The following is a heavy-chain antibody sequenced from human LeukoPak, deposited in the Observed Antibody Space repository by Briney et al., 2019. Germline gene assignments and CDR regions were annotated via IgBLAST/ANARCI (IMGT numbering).Heavy chain of an antibody. J-gene: IGHJ4*02. D-gene: IGHD3-10*01. CDR3: ARVEAENRDYYGSGSFDY. CDR2: IIPILGIA. CDR1: GGTFSSYA. V-gene: IGHV1-69*04. Sequence: ASVKVSCKASGGTFSSYAISWVRQAPGQGLEWMGRIIPILGIANYAQKFQGRVTITADKSTSTAYMELSSLRSEDTAVYYCARVEAENRDYYGSGSFDYWGQGTLVTVSS.